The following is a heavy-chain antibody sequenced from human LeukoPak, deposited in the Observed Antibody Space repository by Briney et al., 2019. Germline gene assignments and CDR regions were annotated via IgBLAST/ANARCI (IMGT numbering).Heavy chain of an antibody. Sequence: SETLSLTCAVYGGSFSGYYWSWIRQPPGKGLEWIGEINHSGSTNYNPSLKGRVTISVDTSKNQFSLKLSSVTAADTAVYYCARDPLLYDYVWGSYRRLFDYWGQGTLVTVSS. CDR3: ARDPLLYDYVWGSYRRLFDY. D-gene: IGHD3-16*02. J-gene: IGHJ4*02. CDR1: GGSFSGYY. CDR2: INHSGST. V-gene: IGHV4-34*01.